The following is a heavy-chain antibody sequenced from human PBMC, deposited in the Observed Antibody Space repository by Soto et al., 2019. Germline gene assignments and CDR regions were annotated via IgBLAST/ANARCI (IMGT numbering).Heavy chain of an antibody. D-gene: IGHD6-13*01. J-gene: IGHJ4*02. V-gene: IGHV3-30-3*01. CDR2: ISYDGSIK. Sequence: VQLVESGGAVVQPGASLRLSCAASGFPFSHYAMHWVRQAPGKGLEWVALISYDGSIKFHADSVKGRFTISRDYSKNTLDLQMNSLRPDDTAVYYCAREERGYMVGYWGQGTPVIVSS. CDR1: GFPFSHYA. CDR3: AREERGYMVGY.